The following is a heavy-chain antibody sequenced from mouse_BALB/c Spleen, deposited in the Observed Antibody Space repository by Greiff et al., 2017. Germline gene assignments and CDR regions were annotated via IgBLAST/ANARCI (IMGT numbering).Heavy chain of an antibody. CDR3: ARRGTWEGFAY. Sequence: QVQLKESGAELARPGASVKMSCKASGYTFTSYTMHWVKQRPGQGLEWIGYINPSSGYTNYNQKFKDKATLTADKSSSTAYMQLSSLTSEDSAVYYCARRGTWEGFAYWGQGTLVTVSA. J-gene: IGHJ3*01. CDR2: INPSSGYT. V-gene: IGHV1-4*01. CDR1: GYTFTSYT. D-gene: IGHD3-3*01.